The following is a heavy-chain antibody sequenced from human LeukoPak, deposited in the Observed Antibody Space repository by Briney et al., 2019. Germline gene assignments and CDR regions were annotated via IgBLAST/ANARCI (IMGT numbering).Heavy chain of an antibody. Sequence: AGGSLRLSCAASGFTFSTYCMTWVRQAPGKGLEWVANINQDGSEKYYVDSVKGRFTISRDNAKNSLYLQMDSVKAEDTAMYYCGRDASGSFYDYWGQGTLVTVSS. CDR1: GFTFSTYC. CDR3: GRDASGSFYDY. V-gene: IGHV3-7*01. J-gene: IGHJ4*02. D-gene: IGHD1-26*01. CDR2: INQDGSEK.